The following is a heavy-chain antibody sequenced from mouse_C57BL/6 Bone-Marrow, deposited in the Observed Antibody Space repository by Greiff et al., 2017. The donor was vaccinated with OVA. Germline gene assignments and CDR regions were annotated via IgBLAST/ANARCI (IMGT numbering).Heavy chain of an antibody. D-gene: IGHD2-1*01. CDR1: GFTFSDYY. V-gene: IGHV5-12*01. Sequence: EVKLVESGGGLVQPGGSLKLSCAASGFTFSDYYMYWVRQTPEKRLEWVAYISNGGGSTYYPDTVKGRFTISRDNAKNTLYLQMSRLKSEDTARYYCARQGGNYGAWFAYWGQGTLVTVSA. CDR3: ARQGGNYGAWFAY. CDR2: ISNGGGST. J-gene: IGHJ3*01.